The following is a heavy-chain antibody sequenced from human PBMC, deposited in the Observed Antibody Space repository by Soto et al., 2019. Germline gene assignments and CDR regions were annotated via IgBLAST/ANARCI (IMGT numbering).Heavy chain of an antibody. J-gene: IGHJ5*02. Sequence: GGSLRLSCAASGFTFRSFTMNWVRQAPGKGLEWVSTISSNSAYIYYTDALRCRFTISRDNAKNSLHLQMNSLRAEDTAVYYCTRDASRDSSARGWFDPWGPGTLVTVSS. CDR2: ISSNSAYI. CDR3: TRDASRDSSARGWFDP. V-gene: IGHV3-21*01. CDR1: GFTFRSFT. D-gene: IGHD6-13*01.